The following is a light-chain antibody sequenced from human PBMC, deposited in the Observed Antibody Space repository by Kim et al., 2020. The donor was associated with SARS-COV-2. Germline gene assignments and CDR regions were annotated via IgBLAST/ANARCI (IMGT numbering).Light chain of an antibody. Sequence: GQLITFSCTGTTSDVGGYNFVSWYQQQPGKAPKLMIYDVSNRPSGVSTRFSGSKSGNTASLTISGLQGEDEADYFCSSHTSSDTLVFGTGTQVTVL. CDR1: TSDVGGYNF. CDR3: SSHTSSDTLV. J-gene: IGLJ1*01. CDR2: DVS. V-gene: IGLV2-14*03.